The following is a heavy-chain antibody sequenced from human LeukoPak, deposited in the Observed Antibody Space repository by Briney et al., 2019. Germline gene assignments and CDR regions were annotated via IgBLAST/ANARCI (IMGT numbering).Heavy chain of an antibody. D-gene: IGHD3-9*01. V-gene: IGHV1-24*01. CDR2: FDPEDGET. Sequence: ASVKVSCKVSGYTLTELSMHWVRQAPGKGLEWMGGFDPEDGETIYAQKFQGRVTMTEDTSTDTTYMELSSLRSEDTAVYYCATGRKLRYFDWLPNPIDYWGQGTLVTVSS. CDR3: ATGRKLRYFDWLPNPIDY. CDR1: GYTLTELS. J-gene: IGHJ4*02.